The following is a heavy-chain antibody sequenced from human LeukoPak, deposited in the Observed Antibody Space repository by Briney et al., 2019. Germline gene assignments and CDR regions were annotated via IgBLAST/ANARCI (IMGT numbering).Heavy chain of an antibody. CDR3: ARAPRGSGWSHFFN. CDR1: GFTFSSYA. V-gene: IGHV3-21*01. D-gene: IGHD6-19*01. Sequence: PGGSLRLSCAASGFTFSSYAMSWVRQAPGKGLEWVSSISSSSSYISYADSVEGRFTISRDNAKNSLYLQMNSLRAEDTAVYYCARAPRGSGWSHFFNWGQGTLVTVSS. CDR2: ISSSSSYI. J-gene: IGHJ4*02.